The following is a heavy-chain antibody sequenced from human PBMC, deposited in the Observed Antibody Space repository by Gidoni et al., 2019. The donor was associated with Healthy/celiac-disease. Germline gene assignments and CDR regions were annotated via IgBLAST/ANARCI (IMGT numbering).Heavy chain of an antibody. CDR3: ACGRAGWFDY. D-gene: IGHD6-19*01. V-gene: IGHV1-3*01. J-gene: IGHJ4*02. CDR2: INAGNGNT. CDR1: GYTFTSYP. Sequence: QVQLVQSGAEVKKPGASVKVSCKASGYTFTSYPMHWVRQAPGQRLEWMGWINAGNGNTKYSQRFQGRVTITRDTSASTAYMELSSLRSEDTAVYYCACGRAGWFDYWGQGTLVTVSS.